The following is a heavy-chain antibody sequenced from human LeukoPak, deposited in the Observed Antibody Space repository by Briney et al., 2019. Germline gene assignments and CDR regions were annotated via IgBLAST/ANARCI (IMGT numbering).Heavy chain of an antibody. D-gene: IGHD3-3*01. CDR1: GFTFRSNA. CDR2: ISVGGDVA. V-gene: IGHV3-23*01. CDR3: TKQRPDFWSASDY. Sequence: GGSLRLSCEASGFTFRSNALSSVRQAPGKGLEWVLISVGGDVADYADSVKGRFTLSSDTSKNTLYLQMHSLSPADTALYFCTKQRPDFWSASDYWGLGTLVTVSS. J-gene: IGHJ4*02.